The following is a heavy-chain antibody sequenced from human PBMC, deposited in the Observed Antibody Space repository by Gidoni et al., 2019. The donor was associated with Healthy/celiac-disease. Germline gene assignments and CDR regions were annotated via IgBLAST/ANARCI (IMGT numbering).Heavy chain of an antibody. J-gene: IGHJ4*02. CDR2: IYYSGST. V-gene: IGHV4-39*07. CDR3: ARDTYGGKESDY. CDR1: GGSISSSSYY. Sequence: QLQLQESGPGLVKPSETLSLTCTVSGGSISSSSYYWGWNRQPPGKGLEWIGSIYYSGSTYYNPSLKSRVTISVDTSKNQFSLKLSSVTAADTAVYYCARDTYGGKESDYWGQGTLVTVSS. D-gene: IGHD4-17*01.